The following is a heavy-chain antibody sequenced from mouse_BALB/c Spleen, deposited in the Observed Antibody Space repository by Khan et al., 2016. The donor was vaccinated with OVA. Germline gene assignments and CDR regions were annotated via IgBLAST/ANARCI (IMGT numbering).Heavy chain of an antibody. J-gene: IGHJ3*01. D-gene: IGHD2-14*01. V-gene: IGHV1-4*01. CDR2: IYPSNDYT. Sequence: QVRLQQSGAELARPGASVKMSCKASGYTFTSYTMHWVKQRPGQGLEWIGYIYPSNDYTNYNQRFKDKATLTADKSSSTAYMQLSSLTSEDSAVYYCAREGAYYRSDGWFAYWGQGTLVTVSA. CDR3: AREGAYYRSDGWFAY. CDR1: GYTFTSYT.